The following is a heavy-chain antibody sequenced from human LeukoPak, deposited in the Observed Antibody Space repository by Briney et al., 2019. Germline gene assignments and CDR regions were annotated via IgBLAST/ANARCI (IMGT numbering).Heavy chain of an antibody. J-gene: IGHJ6*03. V-gene: IGHV3-7*01. Sequence: QPGGSLKLSCVASGFRFSTYWMSWVRQAPGKGLEWVANIKEDGSEKYYVDSVKGRFTMSRDNAKNSVYLQMNRLRVEDTAVYYCARRSYRGVIGVYYYYYMDVWGKGTPVTVSS. CDR3: ARRSYRGVIGVYYYYYMDV. CDR1: GFRFSTYW. CDR2: IKEDGSEK. D-gene: IGHD3-16*02.